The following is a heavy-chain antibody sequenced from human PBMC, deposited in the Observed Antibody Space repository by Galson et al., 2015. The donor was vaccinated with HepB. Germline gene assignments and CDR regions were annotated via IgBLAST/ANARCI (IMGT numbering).Heavy chain of an antibody. D-gene: IGHD4-23*01. V-gene: IGHV1-18*01. J-gene: IGHJ5*02. CDR2: ISAYNGNT. CDR1: GYTFTSYG. CDR3: ARDFYGGNSRTGHNWFDP. Sequence: SVKVSCKASGYTFTSYGISWVRQAPGQGLEWMGWISAYNGNTNYAQKLQGRVTMTTDTSTSTAYMELRSLRSDDTAVYYCARDFYGGNSRTGHNWFDPWGQGTLVTVSS.